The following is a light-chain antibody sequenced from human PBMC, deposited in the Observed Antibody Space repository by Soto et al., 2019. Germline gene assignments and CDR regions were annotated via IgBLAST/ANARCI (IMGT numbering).Light chain of an antibody. CDR3: LQHYSWPWT. J-gene: IGKJ1*01. V-gene: IGKV3-15*01. CDR2: RIF. Sequence: EIVMTQSPGTVSVFPGETVTLSCRASQSVSGYLDWFHQKPGQAPRLVLLRIFTRAIGVPARFSGSGSETECTLTISGLQSEDSGVYYCLQHYSWPWTFGQGTKVDIK. CDR1: QSVSGY.